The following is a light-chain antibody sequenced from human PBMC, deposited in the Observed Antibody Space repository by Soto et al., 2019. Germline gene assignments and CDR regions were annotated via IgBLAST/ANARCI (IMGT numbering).Light chain of an antibody. Sequence: DIHMTQFPSSLSASVLDIVTITCLASQSINTYLNWYQQKPGKAPNLLIYAASSLQSGVPSRFSGSGSGTEFTLTVSSLQPEDFATYYCVQHYSYPLTFGGGTKVDIK. V-gene: IGKV1-17*01. CDR2: AAS. CDR3: VQHYSYPLT. J-gene: IGKJ4*01. CDR1: QSINTY.